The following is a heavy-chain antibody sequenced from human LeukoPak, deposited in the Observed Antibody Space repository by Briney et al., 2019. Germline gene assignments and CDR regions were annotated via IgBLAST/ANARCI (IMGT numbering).Heavy chain of an antibody. Sequence: GGSLKISFKGSGCSFTSYWIGWGRRMPGKGVEGRGIIYPGDSDTRYSPSFQGQVTISADKSISTAYLQWSSLKASDTAMYYCARLSYPSVPAAIWGQGTLVTVSS. J-gene: IGHJ4*02. V-gene: IGHV5-51*01. CDR1: GCSFTSYW. CDR2: IYPGDSDT. D-gene: IGHD2-2*01. CDR3: ARLSYPSVPAAI.